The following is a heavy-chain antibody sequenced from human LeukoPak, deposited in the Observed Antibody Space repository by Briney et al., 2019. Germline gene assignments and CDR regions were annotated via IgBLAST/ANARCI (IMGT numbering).Heavy chain of an antibody. J-gene: IGHJ3*02. D-gene: IGHD4-17*01. Sequence: SETLSLTCAVYGGSFSGYYWSWIRQPPGKGLEWIGEINHSGSTNYNPSLKSRVTISVDTSKNQFSLKLSSVTAADTAVYYCAREVYGDYGPRPDAFDIWGQGTMVTVSS. V-gene: IGHV4-34*01. CDR3: AREVYGDYGPRPDAFDI. CDR2: INHSGST. CDR1: GGSFSGYY.